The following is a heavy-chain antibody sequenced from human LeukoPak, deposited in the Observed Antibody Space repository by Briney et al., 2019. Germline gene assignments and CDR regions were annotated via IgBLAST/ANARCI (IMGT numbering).Heavy chain of an antibody. CDR3: ARRYNESPRDIRFDH. V-gene: IGHV4-59*01. D-gene: IGHD1-1*01. Sequence: SETLSLTCTVSGGFLSFYHWSWIRQPPGKGLEGIAYVDYTGSANYNPSLKSRVSISLDTSKTQFSLQLRSVTAADTAVYYCARRYNESPRDIRFDHWGQGTLVTVSS. CDR2: VDYTGSA. J-gene: IGHJ4*02. CDR1: GGFLSFYH.